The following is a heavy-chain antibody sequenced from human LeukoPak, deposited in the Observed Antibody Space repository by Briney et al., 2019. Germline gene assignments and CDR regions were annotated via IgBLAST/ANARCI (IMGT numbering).Heavy chain of an antibody. J-gene: IGHJ4*02. V-gene: IGHV3-30-3*01. Sequence: GGSLRLSCAASGFTFSSYAMSWVRQAPGKGLEWVAVISYDGSNKYYADSVKGRFTISRDNSKNTLYLQMNSLRAEDTAVYYCAKVRFVGARGGPYYFDYWGQGTLVTVSS. CDR1: GFTFSSYA. CDR3: AKVRFVGARGGPYYFDY. CDR2: ISYDGSNK. D-gene: IGHD1-26*01.